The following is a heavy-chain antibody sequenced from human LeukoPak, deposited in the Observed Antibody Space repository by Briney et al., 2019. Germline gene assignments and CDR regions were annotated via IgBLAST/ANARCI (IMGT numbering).Heavy chain of an antibody. V-gene: IGHV4-34*01. CDR3: ARHRPLRRYSGSDFAHPANDY. D-gene: IGHD1-26*01. CDR1: GGSLSGYY. J-gene: IGHJ4*02. Sequence: SETLSLTCAVYGGSLSGYYWSWIRQPPGKGLEWIGEINHSGSTNYNPSLKSRVTISVDTSKNQFSLKLSSVTAADTAVYYCARHRPLRRYSGSDFAHPANDYWGQGTLVTVSS. CDR2: INHSGST.